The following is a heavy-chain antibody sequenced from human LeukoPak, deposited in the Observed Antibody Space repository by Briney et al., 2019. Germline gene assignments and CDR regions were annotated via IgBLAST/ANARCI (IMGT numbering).Heavy chain of an antibody. J-gene: IGHJ4*02. CDR2: ISYDGSNK. CDR3: ARGIVGATTSEFDY. Sequence: PGGSLRLSCAASGFTFSSYAMHWVRQAPGKGLEWVAVISYDGSNKYYADSVKGRFTISRDNSKNTLYLQMNSLRAEDTAVYYCARGIVGATTSEFDYWGQGTLVTVSS. CDR1: GFTFSSYA. V-gene: IGHV3-30*04. D-gene: IGHD1-26*01.